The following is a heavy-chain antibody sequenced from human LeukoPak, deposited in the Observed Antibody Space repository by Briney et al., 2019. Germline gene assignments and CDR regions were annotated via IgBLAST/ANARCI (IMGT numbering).Heavy chain of an antibody. CDR3: ARDRLIAVAGTPKVLDAFDI. CDR1: GGTFSSYA. J-gene: IGHJ3*02. V-gene: IGHV1-46*01. CDR2: INPSGGST. D-gene: IGHD6-19*01. Sequence: ASVKVSCKASGGTFSSYAISWVRQAPGQGLEWMGIINPSGGSTSYAQKFQGRVTMTRDMSTSTVYMELSSLRSEDTAVYYCARDRLIAVAGTPKVLDAFDIWGQGTMVTVSS.